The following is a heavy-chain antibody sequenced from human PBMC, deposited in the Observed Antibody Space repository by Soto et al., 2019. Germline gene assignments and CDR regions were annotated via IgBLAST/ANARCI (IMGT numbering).Heavy chain of an antibody. CDR2: IYYSGST. V-gene: IGHV4-59*01. J-gene: IGHJ4*02. CDR1: GGSIRSYY. CDR3: ARAGLGGYEIDY. Sequence: QVQLQESGPGLVKPSETLSLTCTVSGGSIRSYYWSWIRQPPGKGLEWIGYIYYSGSTNYNPSLKSRVTISVDTSKNQFSLKLSSVTAVDTAVYYCARAGLGGYEIDYWGQGTLVTVSS. D-gene: IGHD5-12*01.